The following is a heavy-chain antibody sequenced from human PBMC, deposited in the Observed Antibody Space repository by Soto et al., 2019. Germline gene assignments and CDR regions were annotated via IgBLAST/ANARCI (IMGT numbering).Heavy chain of an antibody. CDR3: ARDSGLIWGNYGMDV. CDR1: GFTVRSNY. J-gene: IGHJ6*02. D-gene: IGHD2-15*01. V-gene: IGHV3-53*01. CDR2: IYRAGKI. Sequence: GGSLRLSCAASGFTVRSNYMTWVRGAPGKGREWVSVIYRAGKIYYADPVKGRFTTSSDNSQNTSFLQMNSLRAEDTAVYYCARDSGLIWGNYGMDVWGQGTTVTVSS.